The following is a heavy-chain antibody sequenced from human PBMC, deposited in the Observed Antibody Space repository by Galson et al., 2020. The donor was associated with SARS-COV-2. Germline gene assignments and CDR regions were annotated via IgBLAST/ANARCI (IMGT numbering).Heavy chain of an antibody. CDR3: ARGLVGARLCY. Sequence: SETLSLTCAVYGGSFSGYYWSWIRQPPGKGLEWIGEISDSGSTNYNPSLKSRVTISVDTSKKQFSLKLSSVTAADTAVYYCARGLVGARLCYWGQGTLVTVSS. V-gene: IGHV4-34*01. CDR1: GGSFSGYY. J-gene: IGHJ4*02. CDR2: ISDSGST. D-gene: IGHD1-26*01.